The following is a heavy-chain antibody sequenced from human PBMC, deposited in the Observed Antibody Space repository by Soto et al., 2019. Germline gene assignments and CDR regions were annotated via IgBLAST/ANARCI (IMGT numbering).Heavy chain of an antibody. CDR2: MNPNSGNT. J-gene: IGHJ5*02. Sequence: ASVKVSCKTSGYTFTSYDINWVRQATGQGLEWMGWMNPNSGNTGYARKFQGRVTMTRNTSITTAYMELSSLTSEDTAVYYCARMHYFGSESHNWFDPWGQGTLVTVSS. CDR3: ARMHYFGSESHNWFDP. CDR1: GYTFTSYD. D-gene: IGHD3-10*01. V-gene: IGHV1-8*01.